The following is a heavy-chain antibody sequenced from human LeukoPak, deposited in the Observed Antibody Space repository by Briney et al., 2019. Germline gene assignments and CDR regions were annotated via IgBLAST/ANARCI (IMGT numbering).Heavy chain of an antibody. V-gene: IGHV3-23*01. CDR1: GFTFSSYA. CDR3: AKEPYSGSYQGKPLDY. J-gene: IGHJ4*02. Sequence: GGSLRLSCAASGFTFSSYAMSWVRQAPGKGLEWVSAISGSGGSTYYADSVKGRFTISRDNSKSTLYLQMNSLRAEDTAVYYCAKEPYSGSYQGKPLDYWGQGTLVTVSS. CDR2: ISGSGGST. D-gene: IGHD1-26*01.